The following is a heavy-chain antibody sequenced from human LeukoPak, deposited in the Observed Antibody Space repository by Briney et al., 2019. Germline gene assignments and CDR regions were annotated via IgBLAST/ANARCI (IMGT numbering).Heavy chain of an antibody. Sequence: SGPTLVNPTQTLTLTCTFSWFSLSTRAVGEGWIRQPPGNALESPALIYWDDDQRYSTSLKSRLTITKDTSKNQVVLTMTNMDPVDTATYYCAQQQWLWDYYYYYMDVWGKGTTVTVSS. V-gene: IGHV2-5*02. D-gene: IGHD6-19*01. CDR1: WFSLSTRAVG. CDR3: AQQQWLWDYYYYYMDV. J-gene: IGHJ6*03. CDR2: IYWDDDQ.